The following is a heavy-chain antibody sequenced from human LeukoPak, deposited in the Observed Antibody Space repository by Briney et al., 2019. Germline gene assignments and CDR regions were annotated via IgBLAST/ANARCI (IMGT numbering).Heavy chain of an antibody. J-gene: IGHJ4*02. CDR2: IIPILGIA. CDR3: ARDLREYSSGWYPFDY. Sequence: SVKVSCKASGGTFGSYTISWVRQAPGQGLEWMGRIIPILGIANYAQKFQGRVTITADKSTSTAYMELSSLRSEDTAVYYCARDLREYSSGWYPFDYWGQGTLVTVSS. V-gene: IGHV1-69*04. D-gene: IGHD6-19*01. CDR1: GGTFGSYT.